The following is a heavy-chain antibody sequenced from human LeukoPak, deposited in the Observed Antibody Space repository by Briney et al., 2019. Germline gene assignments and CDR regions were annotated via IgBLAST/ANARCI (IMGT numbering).Heavy chain of an antibody. V-gene: IGHV3-23*01. Sequence: GSLRLSCAASGFTFSSYAMSWVRQAPGKGLEWVSAISGSGGSTYYADSVKGRFTISRDNSKNTLYLQMNRLRAEDTAVYYCARGSYSSSWPPFDYWGQGTLVTVSS. J-gene: IGHJ4*02. CDR1: GFTFSSYA. CDR2: ISGSGGST. D-gene: IGHD6-13*01. CDR3: ARGSYSSSWPPFDY.